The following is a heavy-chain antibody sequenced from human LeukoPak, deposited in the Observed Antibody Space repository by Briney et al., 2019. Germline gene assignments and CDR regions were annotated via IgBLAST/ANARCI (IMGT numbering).Heavy chain of an antibody. V-gene: IGHV3-11*04. Sequence: GGSLRLSCAASRFTFSDYYMSWIRQAPGKGLEWVSYISSSGSTIYYADSVKGRFTISRDNAKNSLYLQMNSLRAEDTAVYCCARDPGGTRITPWWYFDLWGRGTLVTVSS. CDR1: RFTFSDYY. CDR2: ISSSGSTI. J-gene: IGHJ2*01. CDR3: ARDPGGTRITPWWYFDL. D-gene: IGHD4-23*01.